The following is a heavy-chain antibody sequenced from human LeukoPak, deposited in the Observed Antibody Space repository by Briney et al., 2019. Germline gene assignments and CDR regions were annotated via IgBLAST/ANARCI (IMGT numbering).Heavy chain of an antibody. CDR1: GFTFSTYA. D-gene: IGHD1-26*01. V-gene: IGHV3-23*01. CDR3: AVRTRGSYFDY. CDR2: ISSSGDRT. J-gene: IGHJ4*02. Sequence: GGSLRLSCAGSGFTFSTYAMSWVRQAPGKGLEWVSGISSSGDRTFYRDSVKGRFTISRDNSKNTLYLQLNSLRAEDTAAYHCAVRTRGSYFDYWGQEALVTVSS.